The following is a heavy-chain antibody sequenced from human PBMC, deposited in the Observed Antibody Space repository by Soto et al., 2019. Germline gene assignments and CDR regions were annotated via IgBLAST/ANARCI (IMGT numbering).Heavy chain of an antibody. Sequence: KVSCKACGYTFTSYYMHWVRQAPGQGLEWMGGIIPIFGTANYAQKFQGRVTITADESTRTAYMELSSLRSEDTAVYYCAREAKGIDPWGQGTLVTVSS. D-gene: IGHD6-13*01. CDR3: AREAKGIDP. V-gene: IGHV1-69*01. CDR2: IIPIFGTA. J-gene: IGHJ5*02. CDR1: GYTFTSYY.